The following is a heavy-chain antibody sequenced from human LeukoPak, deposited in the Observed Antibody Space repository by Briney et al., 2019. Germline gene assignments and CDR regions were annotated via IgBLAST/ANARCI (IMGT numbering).Heavy chain of an antibody. Sequence: GGSLRLSCAASGFTFSSHGMNWVRQSPGKGLEWVSSITSSSSYLFYADSVKGRFTISRDNVKNSLYLQMNSLRAEDTAVYYCASDYDSSFDYWGQGTLVTVSS. V-gene: IGHV3-21*01. J-gene: IGHJ4*02. CDR3: ASDYDSSFDY. CDR1: GFTFSSHG. D-gene: IGHD5-12*01. CDR2: ITSSSSYL.